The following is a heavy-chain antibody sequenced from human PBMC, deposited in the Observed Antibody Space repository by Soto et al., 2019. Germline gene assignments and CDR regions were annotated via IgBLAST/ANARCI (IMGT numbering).Heavy chain of an antibody. CDR1: GASITGSFF. CDR2: FSLSGTT. V-gene: IGHV4-4*07. J-gene: IGHJ4*02. D-gene: IGHD2-8*02. CDR3: ARGMTPPGAPAWYYFDS. Sequence: SETLSLTCTVSGASITGSFFWSWIRQPAGKGLEWIGRFSLSGTTNYNPSLRSRVTMSADVSKNQFSLRLTSVTAADTALYYCARGMTPPGAPAWYYFDSWGQGTLVTSPQ.